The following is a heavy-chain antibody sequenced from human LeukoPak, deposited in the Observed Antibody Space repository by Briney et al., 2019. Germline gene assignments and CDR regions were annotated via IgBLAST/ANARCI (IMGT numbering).Heavy chain of an antibody. Sequence: GESLKISCKGSGYSFPSYWIGWVRQVPGEGLEWMGIIYPGDSDTRYSPSFQGQVTISADNSISTAYLQWSSLKASDTAMYYCARGQLSDSSSWAMIDYWGQGTLVTVS. CDR3: ARGQLSDSSSWAMIDY. J-gene: IGHJ4*02. CDR1: GYSFPSYW. V-gene: IGHV5-51*01. CDR2: IYPGDSDT. D-gene: IGHD6-13*01.